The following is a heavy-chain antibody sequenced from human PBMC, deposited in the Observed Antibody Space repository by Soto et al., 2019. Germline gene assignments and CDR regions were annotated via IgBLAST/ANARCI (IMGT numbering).Heavy chain of an antibody. D-gene: IGHD4-17*01. V-gene: IGHV3-30-3*01. J-gene: IGHJ4*02. CDR1: GFTFSNSY. Sequence: QVQLVQSGGGVVQPGRSLRLSCVVSGFTFSNSYIHWVRQAPGKGLEWVAVISYDGSRQYFADSVKGRFTISRDNSENTAYLQMNSLKLDDTAIYYCTKDSADSTYWHKMAPVTDYWGQGVLVTVSA. CDR2: ISYDGSRQ. CDR3: TKDSADSTYWHKMAPVTDY.